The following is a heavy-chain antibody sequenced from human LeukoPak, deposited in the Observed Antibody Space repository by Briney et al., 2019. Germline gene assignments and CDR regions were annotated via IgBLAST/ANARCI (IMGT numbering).Heavy chain of an antibody. CDR2: INHSGST. CDR1: GGSFSGYY. CDR3: ARGRDGYTYGFYYYYMDV. V-gene: IGHV4-34*01. D-gene: IGHD5-18*01. J-gene: IGHJ6*03. Sequence: SETLSLTCAVYGGSFSGYYWIWIRQPPGKGLEWIGEINHSGSTNYNPSLKRRVTISVDTSKKQFSLKLTSVTAADTAVYYCARGRDGYTYGFYYYYMDVWDKGTTVTVSS.